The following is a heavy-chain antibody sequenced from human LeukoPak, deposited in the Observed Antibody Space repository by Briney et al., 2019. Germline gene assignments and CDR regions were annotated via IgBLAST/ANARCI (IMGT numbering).Heavy chain of an antibody. D-gene: IGHD2-2*01. CDR1: GGSISSYY. Sequence: SETLSLTCTVSGGSISSYYWSWIRQPPWKGLEWIGYIYYSGSTNYNPSLKSRVTLSVDTSKNQFSLKLNSVTAADTAVYYCARLPIVVVPAAGFDYWGQGTLVTVSS. V-gene: IGHV4-59*08. J-gene: IGHJ4*02. CDR3: ARLPIVVVPAAGFDY. CDR2: IYYSGST.